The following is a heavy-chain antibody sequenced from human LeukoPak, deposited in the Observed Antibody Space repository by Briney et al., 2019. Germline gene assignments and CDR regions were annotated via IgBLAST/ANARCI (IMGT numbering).Heavy chain of an antibody. CDR1: GFTFSSYA. D-gene: IGHD3-10*01. Sequence: GGSLRLSCAASGFTFSSYAMSWVRQAPGKGLEWVSLISGSGGSTYYADSVKGRFTISRDNSKNTLYPQMNSLRAEDTAVYYCAKRPPGYYYGMDVWGQGTTVTVSS. J-gene: IGHJ6*02. CDR2: ISGSGGST. CDR3: AKRPPGYYYGMDV. V-gene: IGHV3-23*01.